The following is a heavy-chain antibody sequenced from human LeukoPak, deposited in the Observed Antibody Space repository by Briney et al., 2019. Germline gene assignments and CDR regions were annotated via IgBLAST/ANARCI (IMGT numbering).Heavy chain of an antibody. V-gene: IGHV4-59*08. D-gene: IGHD6-13*01. Sequence: SETLSLTCTVSGGSISSYYWSWMRQPPGQGLEWIGYIYYSVSTNYTTSQKSRVNISEDTSKNQFSLKLGSVTAADTAVYCCASQRIAAAGTGYFDYWGQGTLVTVFS. CDR2: IYYSVST. J-gene: IGHJ4*02. CDR3: ASQRIAAAGTGYFDY. CDR1: GGSISSYY.